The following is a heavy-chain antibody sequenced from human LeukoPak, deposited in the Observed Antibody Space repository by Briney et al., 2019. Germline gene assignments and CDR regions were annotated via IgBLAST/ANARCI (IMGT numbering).Heavy chain of an antibody. D-gene: IGHD5-18*01. CDR3: ARDLGGWDVDTAMYYYYGMDV. Sequence: PGGSLRLSCAASGFTFSSYSMNWVRQAPGKGLEWVSSISSSSSYIYYADSVKGRFTISRDNAKNSLYLQMNSLRAEDTAVYYCARDLGGWDVDTAMYYYYGMDVWGQGTTVTVSS. CDR2: ISSSSSYI. J-gene: IGHJ6*02. CDR1: GFTFSSYS. V-gene: IGHV3-21*01.